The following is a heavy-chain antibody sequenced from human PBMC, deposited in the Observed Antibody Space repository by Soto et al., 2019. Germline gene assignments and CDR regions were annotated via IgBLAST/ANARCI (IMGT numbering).Heavy chain of an antibody. V-gene: IGHV1-8*01. Sequence: ASVKVSCKASGYTFTSYDINWVRQATGQGLEWMGWMNPNSGNTGYAQKFQGRVTMTRNTSISKAYMELSSLRSEDTAVYYCARANRITIFGVVIMMPYYFDYWGQGTLVTVSS. CDR3: ARANRITIFGVVIMMPYYFDY. J-gene: IGHJ4*02. D-gene: IGHD3-3*01. CDR1: GYTFTSYD. CDR2: MNPNSGNT.